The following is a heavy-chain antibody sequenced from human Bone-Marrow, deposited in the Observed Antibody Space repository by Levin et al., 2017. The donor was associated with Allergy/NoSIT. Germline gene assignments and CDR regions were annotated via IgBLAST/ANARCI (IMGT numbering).Heavy chain of an antibody. J-gene: IGHJ4*02. Sequence: RGESLKISCAASGFTFSSYGFHWVRQAPGKGLEWVTFISYTGSNQYYADSVKGRFTISRDNSKNTLYLQMNSLRDEDTAVYYCARLRHSYDSSGFTVDYWGQGTLVSVSS. CDR2: ISYTGSNQ. CDR1: GFTFSSYG. D-gene: IGHD3-22*01. V-gene: IGHV3-30*03. CDR3: ARLRHSYDSSGFTVDY.